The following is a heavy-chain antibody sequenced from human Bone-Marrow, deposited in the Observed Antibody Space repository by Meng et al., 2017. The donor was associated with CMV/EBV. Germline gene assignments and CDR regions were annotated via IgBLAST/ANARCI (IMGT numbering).Heavy chain of an antibody. V-gene: IGHV1-2*02. D-gene: IGHD6-6*01. CDR1: GYTFTGYY. CDR3: ARTRVEYSSSSSSNYYYYGMDV. CDR2: INPNSGGT. J-gene: IGHJ6*02. Sequence: ASVKVSCKASGYTFTGYYMHWVRQAPGQGLEWMGWINPNSGGTNYAQKFQGRVTMTRDTSISTAHMELSRLRSDDTAVYYCARTRVEYSSSSSSNYYYYGMDVWGQGTTVTVSS.